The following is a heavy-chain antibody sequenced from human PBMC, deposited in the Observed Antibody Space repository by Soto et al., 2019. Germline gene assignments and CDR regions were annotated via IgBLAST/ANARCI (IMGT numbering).Heavy chain of an antibody. CDR1: GFTFSDYY. Sequence: GGSLRLSCAASGFTFSDYYMSWIRQAPGKGLEWVSFITSNRSNTYYADSVKGRFTISRDNSKNTLYLQMNSLRAEDTVVYYCARDSSRITIFGVVISRCYGMDVWGQGTTVTVSS. CDR2: ITSNRSNT. J-gene: IGHJ6*02. CDR3: ARDSSRITIFGVVISRCYGMDV. D-gene: IGHD3-3*01. V-gene: IGHV3-11*06.